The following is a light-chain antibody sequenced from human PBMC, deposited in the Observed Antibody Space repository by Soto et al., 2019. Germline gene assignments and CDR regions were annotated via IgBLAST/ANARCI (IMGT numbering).Light chain of an antibody. CDR1: SGHSSYA. CDR2: LNSDGSH. CDR3: QTWGTGLYVV. J-gene: IGLJ2*01. Sequence: QAVLTQSPSASASLGASVKLTCTLSSGHSSYAIAWHQQQPEKGPRYLMRLNSDGSHSKGAGIPDRFSGSSSGAERYLTISSLQSEDEADYYCQTWGTGLYVVFGGGTQLTVL. V-gene: IGLV4-69*01.